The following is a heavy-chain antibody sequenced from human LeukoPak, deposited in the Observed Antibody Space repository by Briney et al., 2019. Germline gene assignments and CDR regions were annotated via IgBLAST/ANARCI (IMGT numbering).Heavy chain of an antibody. CDR2: IWYDGSNK. V-gene: IGHV3-33*01. CDR3: ARGGSGWYQYYFDY. CDR1: GFTFSSYG. Sequence: GGSLRLSCAASGFTFSSYGMHWVRQAPGKGLEWVAVIWYDGSNKYYADSVKGRFTISRDNSKNTLYLQMNSLRAEDTAVYYCARGGSGWYQYYFDYWGQGTLVTVSS. D-gene: IGHD6-19*01. J-gene: IGHJ4*02.